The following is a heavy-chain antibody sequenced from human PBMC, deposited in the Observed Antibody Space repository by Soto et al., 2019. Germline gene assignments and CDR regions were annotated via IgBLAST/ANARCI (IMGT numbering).Heavy chain of an antibody. CDR1: GGSFSGYY. J-gene: IGHJ5*02. V-gene: IGHV4-34*01. Sequence: QVQLQQWGAGLLKPSETLSLTCAVSGGSFSGYYWSWIRQPPGKGLEWIGEINHSGSTNYNPSLKSRFTISVDTSKNQFSLKLSSVTAADTAVYYCAADSLYWARGFDPWGQGTLVTVSS. CDR2: INHSGST. CDR3: AADSLYWARGFDP. D-gene: IGHD2-8*02.